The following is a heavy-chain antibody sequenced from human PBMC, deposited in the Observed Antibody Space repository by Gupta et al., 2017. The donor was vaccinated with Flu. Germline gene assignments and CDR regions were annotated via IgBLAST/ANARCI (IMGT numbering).Heavy chain of an antibody. D-gene: IGHD1-1*01. J-gene: IGHJ5*02. CDR2: IHYTGST. CDR1: GSISSNNHY. V-gene: IGHV4-39*01. Sequence: GSISSNNHYWAWLRQPPGKMLEWIGLIHYTGSTNYNPSLKSRVTLAIDATKNQLSLKMSPVTAADTAVYYCARSTLAGRPNWFDPWGKGTMVTVSS. CDR3: ARSTLAGRPNWFDP.